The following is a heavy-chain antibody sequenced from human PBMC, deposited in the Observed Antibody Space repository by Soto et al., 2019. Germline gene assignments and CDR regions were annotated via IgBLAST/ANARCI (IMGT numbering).Heavy chain of an antibody. Sequence: FGHTLVNPTHTLTLTCTFSGFSLSTSGMCVSWIRQPPGKALEWLALIDWDDDKYYSTSLKTRLTISKDSSNNQVVLTTTNMDPGYTATYSRPRIRSGMGQAASAYGNWSHGTMVTVSS. D-gene: IGHD6-25*01. V-gene: IGHV2-70*01. J-gene: IGHJ3*02. CDR2: IDWDDDK. CDR1: GFSLSTSGMC. CDR3: PRIRSGMGQAASAYGN.